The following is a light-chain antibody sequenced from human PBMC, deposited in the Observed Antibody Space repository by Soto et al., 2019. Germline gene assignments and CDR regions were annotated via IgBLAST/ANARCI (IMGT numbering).Light chain of an antibody. Sequence: DLQMTQSPSTLSASVGDRVTITCRASQSISSWLAWYQQKPGKAPKLLIYKASSLESGVPSRFSGSGSGTEFTLTISSLQPDDFATYYCQQYNHYSWTFGQGTKVDIK. J-gene: IGKJ1*01. V-gene: IGKV1-5*03. CDR1: QSISSW. CDR2: KAS. CDR3: QQYNHYSWT.